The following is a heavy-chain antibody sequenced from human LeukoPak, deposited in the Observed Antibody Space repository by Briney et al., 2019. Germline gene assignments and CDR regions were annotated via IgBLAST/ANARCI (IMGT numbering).Heavy chain of an antibody. CDR3: ARDPTGGYYFDY. Sequence: SETLSLTCAVYGGSFSGYYWSWIRQHPGKGLEWIRYIYYSGSTYYNPSLKSRVTISVDTSKNQFSLKLSSVTAADTAVYYRARDPTGGYYFDYWGQGTLVTVSS. CDR2: IYYSGST. D-gene: IGHD5-12*01. J-gene: IGHJ4*02. CDR1: GGSFSGYY. V-gene: IGHV4-31*11.